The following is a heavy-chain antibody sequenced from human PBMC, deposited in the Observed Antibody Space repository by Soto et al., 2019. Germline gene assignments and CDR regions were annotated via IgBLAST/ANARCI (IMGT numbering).Heavy chain of an antibody. CDR3: ARWIRSLNYDY. Sequence: QVQLVESGGGVVQPGTSLRLSCAASGFTFSTYGMHWVRQAPGKGLEWVASIHLDGSNTYYADTAKGRFTVSKDNSKNTLFLQMDSLRVGDTAVYFCARWIRSLNYDYWGQGTLLIVSS. CDR2: IHLDGSNT. CDR1: GFTFSTYG. J-gene: IGHJ4*02. D-gene: IGHD2-2*03. V-gene: IGHV3-33*01.